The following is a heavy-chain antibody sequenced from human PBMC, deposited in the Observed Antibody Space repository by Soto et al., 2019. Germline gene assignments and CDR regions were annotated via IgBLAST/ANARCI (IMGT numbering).Heavy chain of an antibody. CDR3: ERVLYCCSGSYSPDGMDV. D-gene: IGHD3-10*02. Sequence: QVQLVQSGAEVKKPGSSVKVSCKTSGVSFNNNGIGWVRQAPGLGLEWMGGVSAPFRASNYARKYHGRIAINADASTGTVNMELSSLSSEDTAQYYCERVLYCCSGSYSPDGMDVWGQGTTVTVSS. J-gene: IGHJ6*02. V-gene: IGHV1-69*01. CDR2: VSAPFRAS. CDR1: GVSFNNNG.